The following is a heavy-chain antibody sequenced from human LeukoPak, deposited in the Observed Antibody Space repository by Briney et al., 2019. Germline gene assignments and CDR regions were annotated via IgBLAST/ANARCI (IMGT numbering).Heavy chain of an antibody. V-gene: IGHV1-24*01. CDR3: ATGLERRMAYFDY. CDR2: FDPEDGET. D-gene: IGHD1-1*01. CDR1: GYTFTSYY. Sequence: ASVKVSCKASGYTFTSYYMHWVRQAPGQGLEWMGGFDPEDGETIYAQKFQGRVTMTEDTSTDTAYMELSSLRSEDTAVYYCATGLERRMAYFDYWGQGTLVTVSS. J-gene: IGHJ4*02.